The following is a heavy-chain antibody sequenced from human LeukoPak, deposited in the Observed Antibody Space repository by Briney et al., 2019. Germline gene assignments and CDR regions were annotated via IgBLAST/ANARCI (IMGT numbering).Heavy chain of an antibody. CDR2: IYYSGST. Sequence: PSETLSLTCTVSGGSISSSSYYWGWIRQPPGKGLEWIGSIYYSGSTYYNPSLKSRVTISVDTSKNQFSLKLSSVTAADTAVYYCARKAQEQWLVRSRDNWFDPWGQGTLVTVSS. J-gene: IGHJ5*02. V-gene: IGHV4-39*01. CDR3: ARKAQEQWLVRSRDNWFDP. CDR1: GGSISSSSYY. D-gene: IGHD6-19*01.